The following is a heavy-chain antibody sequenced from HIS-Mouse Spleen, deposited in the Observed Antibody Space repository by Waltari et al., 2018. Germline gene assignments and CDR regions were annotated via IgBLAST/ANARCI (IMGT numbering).Heavy chain of an antibody. CDR3: AREIPYSSSWYDWYFDL. J-gene: IGHJ2*01. CDR2: IYYSGST. CDR1: GGSISSSRSY. V-gene: IGHV4-39*07. Sequence: QLQLQESGPGLVKPSETLCPTCTVSGGSISSSRSYGGWIRQPPGKGLEWIRSIYYSGSTYYNPSLKSRVTISVDTSKNQFSLKLSSVTAADTAVYYCAREIPYSSSWYDWYFDLWGRGTLVTVSS. D-gene: IGHD6-13*01.